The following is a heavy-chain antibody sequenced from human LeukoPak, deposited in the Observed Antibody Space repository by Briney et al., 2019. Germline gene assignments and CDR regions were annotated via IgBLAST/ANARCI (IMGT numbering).Heavy chain of an antibody. CDR3: ARRPYDTRAFDI. Sequence: GASLQISCKGSGSSFTSYWIGGGRPLPGKGLEWMGIIYPGDSDTKYSPSFQGQVTISADKSISTAYLQWSSLKASDTAMYYCARRPYDTRAFDIWGQGTMVTVSS. J-gene: IGHJ3*02. D-gene: IGHD3-22*01. V-gene: IGHV5-51*01. CDR1: GSSFTSYW. CDR2: IYPGDSDT.